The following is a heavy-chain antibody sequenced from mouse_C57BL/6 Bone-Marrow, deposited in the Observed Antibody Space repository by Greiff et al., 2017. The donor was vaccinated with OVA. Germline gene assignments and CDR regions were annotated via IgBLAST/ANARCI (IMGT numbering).Heavy chain of an antibody. CDR2: INPNNGGT. CDR3: ARTYDGYYVAMDY. J-gene: IGHJ4*01. Sequence: EVQLQQSGPELVKPGASVKISCKASGYTFTDYYMNWVKQSHGKSLEWIGDINPNNGGTSYNQKFKGKATLTVDKSSSTAYMELRSLTSEDSAVDYCARTYDGYYVAMDYWGQGTSVTVSS. V-gene: IGHV1-26*01. CDR1: GYTFTDYY. D-gene: IGHD2-3*01.